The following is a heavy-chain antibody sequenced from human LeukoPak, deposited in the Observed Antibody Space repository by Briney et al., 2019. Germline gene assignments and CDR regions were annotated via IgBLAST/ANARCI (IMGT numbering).Heavy chain of an antibody. CDR1: GYTFTSYG. CDR2: IIPILGIA. J-gene: IGHJ3*02. V-gene: IGHV1-69*04. Sequence: SVKVSCKASGYTFTSYGISWVRQAPGQGLEWMGRIIPILGIANYAQKFQGRVTITADKSTSTAYMELSSLRSEDTAVYYCARDGGSYFGAFDIWGQGTMVTVSS. D-gene: IGHD1-26*01. CDR3: ARDGGSYFGAFDI.